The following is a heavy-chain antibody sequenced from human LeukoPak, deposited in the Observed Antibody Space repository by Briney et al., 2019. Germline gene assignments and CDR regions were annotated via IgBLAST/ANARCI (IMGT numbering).Heavy chain of an antibody. Sequence: GRSLRLSCAASGFTFSNYGMHWVRHAPGKGLEWVADISYDGSNKYYADSVKGRFTISRDNSKKTLYLQMNSLRAEDTAVYCCAKGGYKQWLSPFDYWGQGTLVTVSS. J-gene: IGHJ4*02. V-gene: IGHV3-30*18. CDR2: ISYDGSNK. CDR3: AKGGYKQWLSPFDY. D-gene: IGHD6-19*01. CDR1: GFTFSNYG.